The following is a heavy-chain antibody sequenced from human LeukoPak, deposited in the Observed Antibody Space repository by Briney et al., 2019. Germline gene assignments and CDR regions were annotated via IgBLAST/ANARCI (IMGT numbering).Heavy chain of an antibody. CDR1: GGSVSTYY. V-gene: IGHV4-59*02. Sequence: SETLSLTCTVSGGSVSTYYWNWIRQPPGKGLEWNGYIYYSGSTNYNPSLKSRLTISVDTSNNQFSLKLSSVTAADTAVYYCASTSGYCSGGNCYSAFDYWGQGTLVTVSS. CDR3: ASTSGYCSGGNCYSAFDY. J-gene: IGHJ4*02. CDR2: IYYSGST. D-gene: IGHD2-15*01.